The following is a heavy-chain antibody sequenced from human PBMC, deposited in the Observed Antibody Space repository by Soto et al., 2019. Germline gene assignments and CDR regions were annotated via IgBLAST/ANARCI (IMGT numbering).Heavy chain of an antibody. Sequence: SQTLSLTFAISGDIVSSNTAALNWIRQSPSRGLEWLGRTYYRSQWYNDYAVSVKSRITITPDTSKNPFSLQLYSVTPEDTALYYCAGVAWFRGLGVWGQGTPVTVSS. D-gene: IGHD2-21*01. V-gene: IGHV6-1*01. CDR1: GDIVSSNTAA. J-gene: IGHJ6*02. CDR3: AGVAWFRGLGV. CDR2: TYYRSQWYN.